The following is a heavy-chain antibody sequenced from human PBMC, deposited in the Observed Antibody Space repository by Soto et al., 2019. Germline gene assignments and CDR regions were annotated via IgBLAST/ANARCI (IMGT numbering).Heavy chain of an antibody. V-gene: IGHV3-30*03. Sequence: GGSLRLSCAASGFTFSSFGMHWVRQAPGKGLEWVAVISYDGSNKYYGDSVKGRFTISRDNSKNTLYLQMNSLRAEDTAVYYCARAPVGQQLADGLLYYYYGMDVWGQGTTVTVSS. J-gene: IGHJ6*02. CDR2: ISYDGSNK. CDR1: GFTFSSFG. D-gene: IGHD6-13*01. CDR3: ARAPVGQQLADGLLYYYYGMDV.